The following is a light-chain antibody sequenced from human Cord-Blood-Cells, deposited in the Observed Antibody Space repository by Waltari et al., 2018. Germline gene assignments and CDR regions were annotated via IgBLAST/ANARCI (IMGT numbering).Light chain of an antibody. CDR2: GAS. J-gene: IGKJ1*01. V-gene: IGKV3-20*01. Sequence: EIVLTQSPVTLPFCPGERATLYCRASQSVSSSYLAWYQQKPGQAPRLLIYGASSRATGIPDRFSGSGSGTDFTLTISRLEPEDFAVYYCQQYGSSPKTFGQGTKVEIK. CDR3: QQYGSSPKT. CDR1: QSVSSSY.